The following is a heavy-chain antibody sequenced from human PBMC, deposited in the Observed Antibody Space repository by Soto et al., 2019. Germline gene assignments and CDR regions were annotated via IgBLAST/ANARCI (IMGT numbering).Heavy chain of an antibody. D-gene: IGHD3-3*01. V-gene: IGHV3-21*01. CDR3: ARANPTIFGVVISDYYYYGMDV. Sequence: GGSLRLSCAASGFTFSSYSMNWVRQAPGKGLEWVSSISSSSSYIYYADSVKGRFTISRDNAKNSLYLQMNSLRAEDTAVYYCARANPTIFGVVISDYYYYGMDVWGQGTTVTVSS. CDR2: ISSSSSYI. CDR1: GFTFSSYS. J-gene: IGHJ6*02.